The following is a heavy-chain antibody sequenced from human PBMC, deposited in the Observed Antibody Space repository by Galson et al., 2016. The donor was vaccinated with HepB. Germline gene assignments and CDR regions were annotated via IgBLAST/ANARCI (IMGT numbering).Heavy chain of an antibody. Sequence: SLRLSCAASGFSFSNSGMSWVRQAPGRGLEWVSGVTRSGDATHDADFVKGRFTISRDNSKNTLYLYMNNLTAGDTAIYDCGKHGGFDYWGQGALVTVSS. V-gene: IGHV3-23*01. J-gene: IGHJ4*02. CDR2: VTRSGDAT. D-gene: IGHD3-16*01. CDR1: GFSFSNSG. CDR3: GKHGGFDY.